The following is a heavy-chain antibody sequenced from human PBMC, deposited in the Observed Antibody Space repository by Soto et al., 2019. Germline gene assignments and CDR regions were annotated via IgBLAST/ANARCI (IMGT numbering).Heavy chain of an antibody. J-gene: IGHJ6*02. V-gene: IGHV3-33*01. CDR1: GFTFSSYG. CDR2: IWYDGSNK. Sequence: GGSLRLSCAASGFTFSSYGMHWVRQAPGKGLEWVAVIWYDGSNKYYADSVEGRITISGDNSKKPLQLQMNSLGAEDTAVYYCARAVTVLGVVKGMDVWGQGTTVTVSS. D-gene: IGHD3-3*01. CDR3: ARAVTVLGVVKGMDV.